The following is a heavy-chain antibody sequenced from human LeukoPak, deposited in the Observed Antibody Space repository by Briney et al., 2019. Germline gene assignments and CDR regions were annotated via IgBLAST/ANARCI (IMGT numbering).Heavy chain of an antibody. D-gene: IGHD3-16*01. V-gene: IGHV1-69*11. CDR1: GGTFSSYA. CDR3: ARDQGASSKVRPLDY. Sequence: ASVKVSCKASGGTFSSYAISWVRQAPGQGLEWMGWIIPILGSANYAQSFQGRVTMTADESTSTAYMELSSLRSEDTAVYYCARDQGASSKVRPLDYWGQGTLVTVSS. J-gene: IGHJ4*02. CDR2: IIPILGSA.